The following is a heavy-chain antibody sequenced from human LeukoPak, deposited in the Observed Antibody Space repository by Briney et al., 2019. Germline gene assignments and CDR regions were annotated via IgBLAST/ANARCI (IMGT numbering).Heavy chain of an antibody. CDR2: FDPEDGET. D-gene: IGHD6-13*01. V-gene: IGHV1-24*01. CDR3: ARGGQKGAAATAFY. J-gene: IGHJ4*02. CDR1: GYTLTELS. Sequence: GASVKVSCKVSGYTLTELSMHWVRQAPGKGLEWMGGFDPEDGETIYAQKFQGRVTMTRNTSISTAYMELSSLRSEDTVVYYCARGGQKGAAATAFYWGQGTLVTVSS.